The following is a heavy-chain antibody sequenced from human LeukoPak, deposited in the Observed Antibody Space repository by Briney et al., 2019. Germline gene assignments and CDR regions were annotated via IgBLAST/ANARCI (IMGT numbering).Heavy chain of an antibody. CDR2: ISGDGHST. V-gene: IGHV3-23*01. CDR1: GFTFSTYA. CDR3: AKDSSGASGNYDYFDY. Sequence: GGSLRLSCAASGFTFSTYAMGWVRQAPGRGLEWVSVISGDGHSTYYADSVKGRFTISRDNSKNTLYLQMNSLRAEDTAIYYCAKDSSGASGNYDYFDYWGQGTLVTVSS. D-gene: IGHD1-26*01. J-gene: IGHJ4*02.